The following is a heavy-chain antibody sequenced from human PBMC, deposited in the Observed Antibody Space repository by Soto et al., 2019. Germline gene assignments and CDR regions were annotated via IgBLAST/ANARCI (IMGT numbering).Heavy chain of an antibody. Sequence: SETLSPTCTVSGRSISSSSSYWNWIRQPPGKCLEWIGYIYYTGTTNYNPSTKSRATLTTDTVKKRFSLTLTTLTSACTAVYYCARGDWFDPWGQGTLVTVYS. V-gene: IGHV4-30-4*01. J-gene: IGHJ5*02. CDR2: IYYTGTT. CDR3: ARGDWFDP. CDR1: GRSISSSSSY.